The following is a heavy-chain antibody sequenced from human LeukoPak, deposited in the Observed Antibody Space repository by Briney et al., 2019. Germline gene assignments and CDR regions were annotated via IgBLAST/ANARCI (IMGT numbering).Heavy chain of an antibody. CDR3: AREGLGYSYGY. J-gene: IGHJ4*02. CDR2: VHSDGSST. V-gene: IGHV3-74*01. D-gene: IGHD5-18*01. CDR1: GFTFSRYW. Sequence: GGSLRLSRTASGFTFSRYWMHWVRQAPGKGLVWVSRVHSDGSSTYYADSVKGRFTISRDNAKNTLYLQMNSLRAEDTAVYYCAREGLGYSYGYWGQGTLVTVSS.